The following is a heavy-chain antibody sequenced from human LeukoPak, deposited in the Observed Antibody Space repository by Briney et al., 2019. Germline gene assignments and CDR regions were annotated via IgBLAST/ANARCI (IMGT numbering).Heavy chain of an antibody. V-gene: IGHV3-23*01. Sequence: PGGSLRLSCAASGFTFSSYAMSWVRQAPGKGLEWVSAISGSGGSTYYADSVKGRFTISRDNSKNTLYLQMNSLRAEDTAVYYCAKDLLLWFGELLPAIDYWGQGTLVTVSS. CDR2: ISGSGGST. CDR3: AKDLLLWFGELLPAIDY. CDR1: GFTFSSYA. J-gene: IGHJ4*02. D-gene: IGHD3-10*01.